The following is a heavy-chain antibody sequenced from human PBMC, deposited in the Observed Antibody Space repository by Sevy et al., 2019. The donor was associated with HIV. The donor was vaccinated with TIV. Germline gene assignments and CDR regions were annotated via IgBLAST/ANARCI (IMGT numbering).Heavy chain of an antibody. Sequence: GGSLRLSCATSGFIFSNYAMSWVRQAPGKGLEWVSDISSSGGTTYYADAVRGRFTISRDNSKNTLYLQMDSLRAEDTAVYYCAKLQSGDCSRTSCRDYYFDSWGQGTVVTVSS. CDR2: ISSSGGTT. J-gene: IGHJ4*03. CDR3: AKLQSGDCSRTSCRDYYFDS. CDR1: GFIFSNYA. V-gene: IGHV3-23*01. D-gene: IGHD2-2*01.